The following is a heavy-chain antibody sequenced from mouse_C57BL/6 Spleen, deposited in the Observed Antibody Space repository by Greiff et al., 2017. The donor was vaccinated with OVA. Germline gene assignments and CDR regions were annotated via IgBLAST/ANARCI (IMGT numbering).Heavy chain of an antibody. CDR1: GYTFTSYW. CDR3: ARRGTEGVDY. Sequence: QVQLQQPGAELVMPGASVKLSCKASGYTFTSYWMHWVKQRPGQGLEWIGEIDPSDSYTNYNQKFKGKSTLTVDTSSSTAYMQLSSLTSEDSAVYYCARRGTEGVDYWGQGTTLTVSS. J-gene: IGHJ2*01. V-gene: IGHV1-69*01. D-gene: IGHD4-1*01. CDR2: IDPSDSYT.